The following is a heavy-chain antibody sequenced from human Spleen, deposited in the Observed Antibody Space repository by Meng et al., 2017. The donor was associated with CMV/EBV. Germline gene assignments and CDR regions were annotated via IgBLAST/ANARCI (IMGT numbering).Heavy chain of an antibody. V-gene: IGHV3-48*03. J-gene: IGHJ4*02. CDR2: ISKSGTTI. D-gene: IGHD3-3*01. CDR3: ARDRGDYDFWSGYST. CDR1: GFTFNSYE. Sequence: GESLKISCAASGFTFNSYEMNWVRQAPGKGLEWVSYISKSGTTIYHADSVKGRFTISRDNAKNSLYLQMNSLRAEDTAMYYCARDRGDYDFWSGYSTWGQGTLVTVSS.